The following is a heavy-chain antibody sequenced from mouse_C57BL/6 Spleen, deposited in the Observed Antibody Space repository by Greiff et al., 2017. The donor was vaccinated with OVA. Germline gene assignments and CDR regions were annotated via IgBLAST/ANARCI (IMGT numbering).Heavy chain of an antibody. D-gene: IGHD3-2*02. V-gene: IGHV1-82*01. CDR2: IYPGDGDT. Sequence: VQLQQSGPELVKPGASVKISCKASGYAFSSSWINWVKQRPGKGLEWIGRIYPGDGDTNYNGKFKGKATLTADKSSSTAYMQLSSLTSEDSAVYFCARVRDGDSDFWGTGTTLTVSS. CDR3: ARVRDGDSDF. CDR1: GYAFSSSW. J-gene: IGHJ1*03.